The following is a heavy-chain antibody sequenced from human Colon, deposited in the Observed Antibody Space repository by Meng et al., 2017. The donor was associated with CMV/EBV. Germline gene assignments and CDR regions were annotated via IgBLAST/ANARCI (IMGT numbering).Heavy chain of an antibody. CDR2: IYYNGYA. J-gene: IGHJ5*02. CDR3: ARDTKWFNWFDP. CDR1: GGSISRDDYY. Sequence: SGTLSLTCTVSGGSISRDDYYWGWIRQPPGKGLEWIGSIYYNGYASFNPSLKSRVNISVDTSKNQFSLKLNSLTAADTAVYYCARDTKWFNWFDPWGQGTLVTVSS. D-gene: IGHD3-22*01. V-gene: IGHV4-39*07.